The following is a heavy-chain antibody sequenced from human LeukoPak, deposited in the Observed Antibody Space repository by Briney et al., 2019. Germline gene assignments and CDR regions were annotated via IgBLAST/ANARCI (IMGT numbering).Heavy chain of an antibody. CDR3: ARHDSSGQADAFDI. CDR2: IYTSGST. CDR1: GGSISSGSYY. Sequence: KASQTLSLTCTVSGGSISSGSYYWSWIRQPAGKGLEWIGRIYTSGSTNYNPSLKSRVTISVDTSKNQFSLKLSSVTAADTAVYYCARHDSSGQADAFDIWGQGTMVTVSS. V-gene: IGHV4-61*02. D-gene: IGHD3-22*01. J-gene: IGHJ3*02.